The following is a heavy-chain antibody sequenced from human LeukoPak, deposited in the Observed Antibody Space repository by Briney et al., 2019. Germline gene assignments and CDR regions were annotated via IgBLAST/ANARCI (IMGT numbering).Heavy chain of an antibody. Sequence: ASVKVSCKASGGTFISYAISWVRQAPGQGLEWMGGIIPIFGTANYAQKFQGRVTITADESTSTAYMELSSLRSEDTAVYYCARGAWDLLMRYWGQGTLVTVSS. J-gene: IGHJ4*02. CDR2: IIPIFGTA. CDR1: GGTFISYA. V-gene: IGHV1-69*01. CDR3: ARGAWDLLMRY. D-gene: IGHD1-26*01.